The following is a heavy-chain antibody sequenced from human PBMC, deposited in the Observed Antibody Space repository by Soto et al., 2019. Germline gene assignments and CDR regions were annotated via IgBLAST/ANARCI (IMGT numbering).Heavy chain of an antibody. Sequence: RGSLRLSCAASGFTFNNYSMNWVRRAPGKGLEWVATISATGGSTYYADSVKGRFTISRDNSKNTLYLQMNGLRVEDTAVYYCAKDRLAGNFDYWGQGTQVTVSS. CDR2: ISATGGST. CDR3: AKDRLAGNFDY. V-gene: IGHV3-23*01. J-gene: IGHJ4*02. CDR1: GFTFNNYS.